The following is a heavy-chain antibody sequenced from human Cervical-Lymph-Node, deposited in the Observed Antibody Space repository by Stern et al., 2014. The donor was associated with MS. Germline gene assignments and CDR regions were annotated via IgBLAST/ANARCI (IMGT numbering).Heavy chain of an antibody. J-gene: IGHJ4*02. V-gene: IGHV4-4*07. Sequence: VQLVESGPGLVKPSETLSLTCTVSGDSISYYSWNWIRQPAGKGLEWIGHIYSSGSTNYSPSLKSRFPMSVDTSRTRFSLKLSSVTAADTAVYYCARSTVRGLPDYWGQGTLVTVSS. CDR3: ARSTVRGLPDY. D-gene: IGHD3-10*01. CDR1: GDSISYYS. CDR2: IYSSGST.